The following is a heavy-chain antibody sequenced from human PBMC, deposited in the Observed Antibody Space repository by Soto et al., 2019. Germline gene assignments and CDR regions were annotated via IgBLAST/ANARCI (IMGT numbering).Heavy chain of an antibody. CDR3: ARVQQGGWPRAFDI. D-gene: IGHD6-19*01. CDR1: GFTFSSYS. CDR2: ISSSSSYI. J-gene: IGHJ3*02. V-gene: IGHV3-21*01. Sequence: GGSLRLSCAASGFTFSSYSMNWVRQAPGKGLEWVSSISSSSSYIYYADSVKGRFTISRDNAKNSLYLQMNSLRAEDTAVYYCARVQQGGWPRAFDIWGQGTMVTVSS.